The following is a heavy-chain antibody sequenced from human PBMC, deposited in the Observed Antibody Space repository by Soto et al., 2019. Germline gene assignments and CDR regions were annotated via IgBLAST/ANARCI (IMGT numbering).Heavy chain of an antibody. J-gene: IGHJ5*02. CDR3: ARVRSCSGGSCYSSNWFDP. D-gene: IGHD2-15*01. CDR1: GFTVSSNY. V-gene: IGHV3-53*04. Sequence: EVQLVESGGGLVQPGGSLRLSCAASGFTVSSNYMSWVRQAPGKGLEWVSVIYSGGSTYYADSVKGRFTISRHNSKNTMXLQMNSLRAEDTAVYYCARVRSCSGGSCYSSNWFDPWGQGTLVTVSS. CDR2: IYSGGST.